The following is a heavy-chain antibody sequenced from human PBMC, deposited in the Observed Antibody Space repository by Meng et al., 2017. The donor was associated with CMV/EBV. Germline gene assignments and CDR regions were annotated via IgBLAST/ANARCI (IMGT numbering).Heavy chain of an antibody. D-gene: IGHD2-2*02. V-gene: IGHV3-49*04. CDR2: IRGKAYGGTT. CDR1: GFTFGDYA. J-gene: IGHJ4*02. CDR3: TSSYN. Sequence: SCTASGFTFGDYAMSWVRQAPGKGLEWVGFIRGKAYGGTTEYAASVKGRFTISRDDSKSIAYLQMNSLKTEDTAVYYCTSSYNWGQGTLVTVSS.